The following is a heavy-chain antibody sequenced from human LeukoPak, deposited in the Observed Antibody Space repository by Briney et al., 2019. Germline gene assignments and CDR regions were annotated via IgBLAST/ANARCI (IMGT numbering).Heavy chain of an antibody. CDR2: INTNTGNP. J-gene: IGHJ4*02. Sequence: ASVKVSCNASGYTFTSYAMNWVRQAPGQGLEWMGWINTNTGNPTYAQGFTGRFVFSLDTSVSTAYLQISSLKAEDTAVYYCASDSRTLSRDGYNLHYWGQGTLVTVSS. V-gene: IGHV7-4-1*02. D-gene: IGHD5-24*01. CDR1: GYTFTSYA. CDR3: ASDSRTLSRDGYNLHY.